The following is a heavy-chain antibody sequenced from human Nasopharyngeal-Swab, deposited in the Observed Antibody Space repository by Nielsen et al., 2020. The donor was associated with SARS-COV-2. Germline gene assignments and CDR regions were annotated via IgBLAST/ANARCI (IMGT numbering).Heavy chain of an antibody. D-gene: IGHD6-13*01. CDR1: GLTVRSNY. J-gene: IGHJ4*02. V-gene: IGHV3-53*01. CDR3: ARDLSIAAAGAYFDY. CDR2: IYPGGST. Sequence: GGSLRLSCAASGLTVRSNYMSWVRQAPGKGLEWVSIIYPGGSTYYADSVKGRFTISRDSSRNTLYLQMNSLTAEDTAVYYCARDLSIAAAGAYFDYWGQGTLVTVSS.